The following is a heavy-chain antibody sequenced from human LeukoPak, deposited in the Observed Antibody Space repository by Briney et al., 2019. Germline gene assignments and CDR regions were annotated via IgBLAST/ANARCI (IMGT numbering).Heavy chain of an antibody. V-gene: IGHV3-30*18. Sequence: PGGSLRLSCAASGFTFSSYGMHWVRQAPGKGLEWVAVISYDGSNKYYADSVKGRFTISRDNSKNTLYLQMNSLRAEDTAVYYCVKGRRTVTTYSDYWGQGTLVTVSS. CDR2: ISYDGSNK. D-gene: IGHD4-17*01. CDR1: GFTFSSYG. CDR3: VKGRRTVTTYSDY. J-gene: IGHJ4*02.